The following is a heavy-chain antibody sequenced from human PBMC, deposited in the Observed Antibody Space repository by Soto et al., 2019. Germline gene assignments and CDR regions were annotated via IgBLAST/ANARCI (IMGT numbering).Heavy chain of an antibody. Sequence: SETLSLTCAVSSGSISSSNWWSWVRQPPGKGLEWIGETYHSGSTNYNPSLKSRVTISVDKSKNQFSLKLSSVTAADTAVYYCARTTVTTSAFDIWGQGTMVTVSS. CDR3: ARTTVTTSAFDI. J-gene: IGHJ3*02. V-gene: IGHV4-4*02. CDR1: SGSISSSNW. CDR2: TYHSGST. D-gene: IGHD4-17*01.